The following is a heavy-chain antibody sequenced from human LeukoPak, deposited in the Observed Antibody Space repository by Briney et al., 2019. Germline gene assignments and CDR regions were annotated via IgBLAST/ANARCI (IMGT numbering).Heavy chain of an antibody. CDR2: IYHSGRA. D-gene: IGHD6-19*01. J-gene: IGHJ4*02. Sequence: PSETLSLTCAVSGGSISSDNWWIGVRQPPGKGLEWIGEIYHSGRANYNPSLKSRVNMSVDKSKNQFSLSLSSVTAADTAVYHCARGLYGSDSYWGQGNLVTVSS. V-gene: IGHV4-4*02. CDR3: ARGLYGSDSY. CDR1: GGSISSDNW.